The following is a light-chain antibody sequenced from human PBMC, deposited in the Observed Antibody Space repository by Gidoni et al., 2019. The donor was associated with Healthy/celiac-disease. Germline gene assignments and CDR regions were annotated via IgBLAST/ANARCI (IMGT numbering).Light chain of an antibody. V-gene: IGKV1-5*01. J-gene: IGKJ2*01. CDR1: QSISSW. CDR2: DAS. CDR3: QQYNAYPYT. Sequence: GDRVNITCRASQSISSWLAWYQQKPGKAPTLLIYDASNLESGVPSRFSGSGSGTEFTLTINSLQPDDFATYYCQQYNAYPYTFGQGTKLEIK.